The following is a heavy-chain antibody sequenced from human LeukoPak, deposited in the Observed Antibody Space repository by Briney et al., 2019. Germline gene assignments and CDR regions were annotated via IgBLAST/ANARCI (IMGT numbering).Heavy chain of an antibody. CDR1: GGSISSYY. CDR2: IYYSGST. V-gene: IGHV4-59*01. J-gene: IGHJ6*02. Sequence: SVTLSLTCTVSGGSISSYYWSWIRQPPGKGLEWIGYIYYSGSTNYNPSLKSRVTISVDTSKNQISLKLTSVTAADTALYYCARDLGTNYRNYNYGMDVWGQGTTVTVSS. CDR3: ARDLGTNYRNYNYGMDV. D-gene: IGHD4/OR15-4a*01.